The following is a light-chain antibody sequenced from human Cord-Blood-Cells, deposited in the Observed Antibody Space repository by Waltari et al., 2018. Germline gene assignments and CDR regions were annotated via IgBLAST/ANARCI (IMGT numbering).Light chain of an antibody. V-gene: IGKV1-39*01. CDR3: QQSYSTTWT. Sequence: DIQMTQSPSSLSASVGDRVTITCRASQSISSYLNWYQQKPGKAPKLLIYAASSLQSGVPSSFSGSGSGTGFTLTISRLQPEDFATYYCQQSYSTTWTFGQGTKVEIK. J-gene: IGKJ1*01. CDR2: AAS. CDR1: QSISSY.